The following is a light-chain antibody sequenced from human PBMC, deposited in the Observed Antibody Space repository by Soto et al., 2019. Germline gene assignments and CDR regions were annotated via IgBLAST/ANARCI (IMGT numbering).Light chain of an antibody. CDR1: QSISTW. CDR3: QQYESYSNT. V-gene: IGKV1-5*03. Sequence: DVQLTQSPSTLSASVGDRVTITCRASQSISTWLAWYQQKPGKAPKLLIYKASSLESGVPSRFSGSGSGTEFTLTISSLQPDDFATYLCQQYESYSNTFGQGTKLEIK. J-gene: IGKJ2*01. CDR2: KAS.